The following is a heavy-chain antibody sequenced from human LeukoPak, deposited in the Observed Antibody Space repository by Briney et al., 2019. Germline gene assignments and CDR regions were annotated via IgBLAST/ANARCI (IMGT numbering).Heavy chain of an antibody. J-gene: IGHJ4*02. V-gene: IGHV3-64*01. Sequence: GGSLRLSCAASGFTFSSYAMHWVRQAPGKGLEYVSAISSNGGSTYYANSVKGRFTISGDNSKNTLYLQMGSLRAEDMAVYYCARGRPTYNYYDSSYRPDWGQGTLVTVSS. CDR2: ISSNGGST. CDR3: ARGRPTYNYYDSSYRPD. CDR1: GFTFSSYA. D-gene: IGHD3-22*01.